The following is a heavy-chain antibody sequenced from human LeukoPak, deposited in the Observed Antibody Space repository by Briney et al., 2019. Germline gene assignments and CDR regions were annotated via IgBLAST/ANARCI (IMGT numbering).Heavy chain of an antibody. J-gene: IGHJ4*02. D-gene: IGHD2-8*01. V-gene: IGHV1-2*02. CDR1: GYTFTGHY. CDR2: INPNSGGT. CDR3: ARDPYCTNGVCADGGDY. Sequence: GASVKVSCKASGYTFTGHYMHWVRQAPGQGLEWMGWINPNSGGTNYAQKFQGRVTMTRDTSISTAYMELSRLRSDDTAVYYCARDPYCTNGVCADGGDYWGQGTLVTVSS.